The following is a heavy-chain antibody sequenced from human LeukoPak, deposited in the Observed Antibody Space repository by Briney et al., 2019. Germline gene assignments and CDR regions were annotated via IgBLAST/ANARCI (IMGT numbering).Heavy chain of an antibody. D-gene: IGHD1-26*01. CDR3: ARAGIEIGAFDI. CDR1: GGSISNFY. CDR2: ISYSGFT. V-gene: IGHV4-59*01. Sequence: SETLSLTCTVSGGSISNFYWSWIRQSPGKGMEDIGHISYSGFTNYNPSLKSRVTMSVDTSKNQFSLKLSSVTAADTAVYYCARAGIEIGAFDIWGQGTMVTVSS. J-gene: IGHJ3*02.